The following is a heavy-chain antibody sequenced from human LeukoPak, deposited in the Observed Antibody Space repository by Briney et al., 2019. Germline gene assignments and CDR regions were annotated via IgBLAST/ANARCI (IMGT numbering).Heavy chain of an antibody. D-gene: IGHD2-21*01. V-gene: IGHV4-61*02. CDR3: ARVQCGGDCYLDY. CDR2: IYTSGST. CDR1: GGSISSGSYY. Sequence: PSQTLSLTCTVSGGSISSGSYYWSWIRQPAGKGLEWIGRIYTSGSTNYNPSLKSRVTISVDTSKNQFSLKLSSVTAADTAVYYCARVQCGGDCYLDYWGQGTLVTVSS. J-gene: IGHJ4*02.